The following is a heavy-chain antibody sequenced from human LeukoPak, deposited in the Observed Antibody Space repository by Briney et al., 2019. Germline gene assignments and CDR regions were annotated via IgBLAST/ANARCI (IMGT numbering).Heavy chain of an antibody. CDR3: ARKEGEQLHTFDY. J-gene: IGHJ4*02. CDR1: GYTFTGYY. D-gene: IGHD5-18*01. Sequence: ASVKVSCKASGYTFTGYYMHWVRQAPGQGLEWMGWINPNSGGTNYAQKFQGRVTMTRDTSISTAYMELSRLRSDDTAVYYCARKEGEQLHTFDYWGQGTLVTVSS. V-gene: IGHV1-2*02. CDR2: INPNSGGT.